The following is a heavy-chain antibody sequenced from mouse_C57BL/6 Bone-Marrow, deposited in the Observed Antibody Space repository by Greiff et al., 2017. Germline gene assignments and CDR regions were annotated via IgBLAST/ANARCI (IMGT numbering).Heavy chain of an antibody. CDR1: GFTFTDYY. Sequence: EVKVVESGGGLVQPGGSLSLSCAASGFTFTDYYMSWVRQPPGKALEWLGFIRNKANGYTTEYSASGKGRFTISRDNYQSILYLQMNALRAEDSATYYCARSGVQLGPWFAYWGQGTLVTVSA. J-gene: IGHJ3*01. D-gene: IGHD4-1*02. CDR3: ARSGVQLGPWFAY. V-gene: IGHV7-3*01. CDR2: IRNKANGYTT.